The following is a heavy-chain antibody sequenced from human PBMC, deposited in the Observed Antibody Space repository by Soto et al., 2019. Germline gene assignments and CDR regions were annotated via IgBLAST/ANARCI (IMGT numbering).Heavy chain of an antibody. J-gene: IGHJ4*02. D-gene: IGHD6-6*01. CDR2: IIPIFGTA. V-gene: IGHV1-69*01. Sequence: QVQLVQSGAEVKKPGSSVKVTCNASGGTFSSYAISWVRQAPGQGLEWMGGIIPIFGTANYAQKFQGRVTITADESTSTAYMELSSLRSEDTAVYYCARVGSREYSSSYYFDYWCQGTLVTVSS. CDR1: GGTFSSYA. CDR3: ARVGSREYSSSYYFDY.